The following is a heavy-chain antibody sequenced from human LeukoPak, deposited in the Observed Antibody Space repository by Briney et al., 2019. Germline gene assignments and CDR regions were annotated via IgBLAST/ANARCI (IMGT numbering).Heavy chain of an antibody. Sequence: GGSLRLSCAASGFTFSSYAMHWVRQAPGKGLEWVAVISYDGSNKYYADSVKGRFTISRDNSKNTLYLQMNSLRAEDTAVYYCARDLIAVAGDVLDYWGQGTLVTVSS. D-gene: IGHD6-19*01. V-gene: IGHV3-30-3*01. CDR2: ISYDGSNK. CDR1: GFTFSSYA. CDR3: ARDLIAVAGDVLDY. J-gene: IGHJ4*02.